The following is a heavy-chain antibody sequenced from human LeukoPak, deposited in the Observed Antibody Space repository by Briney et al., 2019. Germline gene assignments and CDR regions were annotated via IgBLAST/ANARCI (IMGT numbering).Heavy chain of an antibody. Sequence: GASVKVSCKASGYTFTSYDINWVRQATGQGLEWMGWMNPNSGNTGCAQKFQGRVTMTRNTSISTAYMELSSLRSEDTAVYYCARERLMVRGVILDPWGQGTLVTVSS. CDR2: MNPNSGNT. V-gene: IGHV1-8*01. J-gene: IGHJ5*02. D-gene: IGHD3-10*01. CDR3: ARERLMVRGVILDP. CDR1: GYTFTSYD.